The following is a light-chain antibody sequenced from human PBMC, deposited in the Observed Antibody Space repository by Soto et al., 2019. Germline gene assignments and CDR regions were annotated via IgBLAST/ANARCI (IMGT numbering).Light chain of an antibody. CDR2: DVS. Sequence: QSALTQPASXXXXXXXXXXXSCTGTSSDVGGYNYVSWYQHHPGKAPKLMIYDVSNRPSGVSNRFSGFKSGNTASLTISGLQAEDEADYYCSSYTSSNTLVVFGGGTKVTVL. CDR3: SSYTSSNTLVV. J-gene: IGLJ2*01. V-gene: IGLV2-14*03. CDR1: SSDVGGYNY.